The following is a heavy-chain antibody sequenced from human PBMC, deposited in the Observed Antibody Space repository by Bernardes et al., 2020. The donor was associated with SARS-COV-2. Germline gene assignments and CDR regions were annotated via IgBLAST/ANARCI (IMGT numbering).Heavy chain of an antibody. J-gene: IGHJ1*01. CDR3: ARRTRSGADL. CDR1: GLTFARRY. V-gene: IGHV5-51*01. CDR2: IFPGVSDT. D-gene: IGHD6-19*01. Sequence: GSGLTFARRYIGWVRQLPGKGLEWMGVIFPGVSDTRYVPSFQGQATIPADKSISTAYLQWNNLKPSDTGIYFCARRTRSGADLWGQGTLVTVSS.